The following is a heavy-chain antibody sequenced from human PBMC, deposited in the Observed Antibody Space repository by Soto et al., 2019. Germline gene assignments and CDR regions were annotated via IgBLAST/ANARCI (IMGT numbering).Heavy chain of an antibody. J-gene: IGHJ4*02. Sequence: QVQLQQWGAGLLKPSETLSLTCAVYGGSFSGYYWSWIRQPPGKGLEWIGEINHSGSTNYNPSLKSRVTISVDTSKNQFSLKLSSVTAADTAVYYCARSVVPATMNVYFDYWGQGTLVTVSS. CDR2: INHSGST. V-gene: IGHV4-34*01. D-gene: IGHD2-2*01. CDR1: GGSFSGYY. CDR3: ARSVVPATMNVYFDY.